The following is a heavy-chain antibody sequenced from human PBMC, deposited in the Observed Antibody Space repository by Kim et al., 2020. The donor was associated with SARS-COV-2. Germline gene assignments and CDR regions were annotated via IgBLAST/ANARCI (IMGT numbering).Heavy chain of an antibody. CDR1: GGSISSGSYY. D-gene: IGHD3-10*01. J-gene: IGHJ6*02. V-gene: IGHV4-61*02. Sequence: SETLSLTCTVSGGSISSGSYYWSWIRQPAGKGLEWIGRIYTSGSTNYNPSLKSRVTISVDTSKNQFSLKLSSVTAADTAVYYCAREGSFEYGSGSYYIYYYYGMDVWGQGTTGTVSS. CDR2: IYTSGST. CDR3: AREGSFEYGSGSYYIYYYYGMDV.